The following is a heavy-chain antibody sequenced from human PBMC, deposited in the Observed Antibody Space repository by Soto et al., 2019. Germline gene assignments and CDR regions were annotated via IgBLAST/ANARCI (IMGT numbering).Heavy chain of an antibody. Sequence: GAAVKVSCKAAGYSFTDYHIHWVRQAPGEGGEWRGRSNHKSGGTSTAQKFQGWVTMTTDTSNSTASMELTRLTSAPTAIYFCPTRASTYCSNRVCSFSYTHALATWAQGPTAPVPQ. D-gene: IGHD2-8*01. CDR3: PTRASTYCSNRVCSFSYTHALAT. V-gene: IGHV1-2*04. J-gene: IGHJ6*01. CDR1: GYSFTDYH. CDR2: SNHKSGGT.